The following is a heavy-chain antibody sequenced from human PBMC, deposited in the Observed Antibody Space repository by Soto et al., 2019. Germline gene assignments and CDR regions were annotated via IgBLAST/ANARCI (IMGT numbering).Heavy chain of an antibody. D-gene: IGHD6-6*01. CDR2: IIPIFGTA. J-gene: IGHJ3*02. Sequence: GASVKVSCKASGGTFSSCAISWVRQAPGQGLEWMGGIIPIFGTANYAQKFQGRVTITADESTSTAYMELSSLRSEDTAVYYCARDDEQLGAFDIWGQGTMVTVSS. CDR3: ARDDEQLGAFDI. V-gene: IGHV1-69*13. CDR1: GGTFSSCA.